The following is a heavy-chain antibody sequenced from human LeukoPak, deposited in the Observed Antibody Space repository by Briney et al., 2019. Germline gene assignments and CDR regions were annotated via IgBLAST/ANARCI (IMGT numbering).Heavy chain of an antibody. CDR3: ARDGDYGDYPDY. D-gene: IGHD4-17*01. J-gene: IGHJ4*02. V-gene: IGHV3-48*03. CDR1: GFTFSSYE. CDR2: ISSSGSTI. Sequence: GGSLRLSCAASGFTFSSYEMNWVRQAPGKGLEWVSYISSSGSTIYYADSVKGRFTIPRDNAKNSLYLQMNSLRAEDTAVYYCARDGDYGDYPDYWGQGTLVTVSS.